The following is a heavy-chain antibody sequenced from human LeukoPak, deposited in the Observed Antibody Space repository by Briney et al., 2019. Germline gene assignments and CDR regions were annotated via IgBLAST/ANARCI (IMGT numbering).Heavy chain of an antibody. V-gene: IGHV4-34*01. CDR1: GGSFRGYY. J-gene: IGHJ2*01. CDR2: INHSGST. Sequence: PSETLSLTCAVYGGSFRGYYWSWIRQPPGKGLEWIGEINHSGSTNYNPSLKSRVTISVDTSKNQFSLKLSSVTAADTAVYYCARVSIAAAGTRWYFDLWGRGTLVTVSS. D-gene: IGHD6-13*01. CDR3: ARVSIAAAGTRWYFDL.